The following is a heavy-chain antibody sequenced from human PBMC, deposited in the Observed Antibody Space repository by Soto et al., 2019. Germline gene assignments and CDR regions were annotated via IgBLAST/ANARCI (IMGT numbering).Heavy chain of an antibody. D-gene: IGHD3-22*01. V-gene: IGHV4-34*01. CDR3: AEADDYNSSGYWS. CDR2: INHSGST. Sequence: SETLSLSCAVYGGSFSGYYWSWIRQPPGKGLEWIGEINHSGSTNYNPSLKSRITISVDTSKNQFSLKLNSVTAADTVVYYCAEADDYNSSGYWSWGQGTLVT. CDR1: GGSFSGYY. J-gene: IGHJ4*01.